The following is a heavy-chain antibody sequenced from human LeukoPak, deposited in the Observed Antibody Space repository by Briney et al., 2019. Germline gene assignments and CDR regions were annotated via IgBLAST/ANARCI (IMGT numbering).Heavy chain of an antibody. D-gene: IGHD1-26*01. CDR2: IYTSGST. V-gene: IGHV4-61*02. Sequence: PSETLSLTCTVSGGSISSGSYYWRWIRQPAGKGLEWIGRIYTSGSTNYNPSLKSRVTISVDTSKNQFSLKLSSVSAADTAVYYCARISGRMGANDAFDIWGQGTMVTVSS. CDR1: GGSISSGSYY. J-gene: IGHJ3*02. CDR3: ARISGRMGANDAFDI.